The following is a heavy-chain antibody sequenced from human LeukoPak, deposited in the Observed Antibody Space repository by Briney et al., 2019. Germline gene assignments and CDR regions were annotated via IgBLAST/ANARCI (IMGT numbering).Heavy chain of an antibody. D-gene: IGHD4/OR15-4a*01. Sequence: PGGSLRLSCTGSGFTFSAYALSWVRQTPGKGLEWVSAISGGGDTYYADSVKGRFTISRDNSKKTLYLQMNSLGAEDSAIYYCAKDPPGRHNLLLTILDDWGQGTLVTVSS. V-gene: IGHV3-23*01. J-gene: IGHJ4*02. CDR2: ISGGGDT. CDR1: GFTFSAYA. CDR3: AKDPPGRHNLLLTILDD.